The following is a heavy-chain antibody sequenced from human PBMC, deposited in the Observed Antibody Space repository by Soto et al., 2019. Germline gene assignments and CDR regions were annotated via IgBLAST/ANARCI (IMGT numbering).Heavy chain of an antibody. CDR2: ISGSGGST. D-gene: IGHD6-19*01. V-gene: IGHV3-23*01. CDR3: AKDLLIGSSGWPGY. Sequence: AGGSLRLSCAASGFTFSSYAMSWVRQAPGKGLEWVSAISGSGGSTYYADSVKGRFTISRDNSKNTLYLQMNSLRAEDTAVYYCAKDLLIGSSGWPGYWGQGTLVTVSS. CDR1: GFTFSSYA. J-gene: IGHJ4*02.